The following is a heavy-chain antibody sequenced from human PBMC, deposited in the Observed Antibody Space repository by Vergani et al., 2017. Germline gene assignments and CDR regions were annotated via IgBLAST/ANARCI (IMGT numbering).Heavy chain of an antibody. V-gene: IGHV4-59*01. J-gene: IGHJ4*02. CDR2: IYYSGST. CDR3: ARGGGRYDFWSGYLDY. D-gene: IGHD3-3*01. Sequence: QVQLQESGPGLVKPSETLSLTCTVSGGSISSYYWSWIRQPPGKGLEWIGYIYYSGSTNYNPSLKSPVTISVDTSKNKFSLKLSSVTAADTAVYSCARGGGRYDFWSGYLDYWGQGTLVTVSS. CDR1: GGSISSYY.